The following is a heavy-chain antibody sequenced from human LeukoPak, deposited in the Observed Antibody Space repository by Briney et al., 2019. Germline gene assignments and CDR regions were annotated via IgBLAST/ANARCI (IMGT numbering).Heavy chain of an antibody. CDR1: GFTFSSYS. CDR2: ISSSSSYI. V-gene: IGHV3-21*06. J-gene: IGHJ5*02. CDR3: ASSSGGFNWFDP. D-gene: IGHD3-22*01. Sequence: GGSLRLSCAASGFTFSSYSMNWVRQAPGKGPEWVSSISSSSSYIYYADSVKGRFTISRDNAKNTLYLQMNSLRVEDTAVYYCASSSGGFNWFDPWGQGTLVTVSS.